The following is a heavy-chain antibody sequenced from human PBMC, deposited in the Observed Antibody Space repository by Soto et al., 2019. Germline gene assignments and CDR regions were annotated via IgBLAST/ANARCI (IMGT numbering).Heavy chain of an antibody. D-gene: IGHD3-22*01. CDR1: GGTFSSYA. Sequence: GASVKVSCKASGGTFSSYAISWVRQAPGQGLEWMGGIIPIFGTANYAQKFQGRVTITADESTSTAYMELSSLRSADTAVYYCARGDYHDSGTYYRSEYYFDYWGQGAPVTVS. CDR2: IIPIFGTA. J-gene: IGHJ4*02. V-gene: IGHV1-69*13. CDR3: ARGDYHDSGTYYRSEYYFDY.